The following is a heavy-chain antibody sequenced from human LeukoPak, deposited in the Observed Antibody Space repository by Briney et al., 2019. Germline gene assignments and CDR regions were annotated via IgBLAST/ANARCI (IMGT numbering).Heavy chain of an antibody. CDR3: ARLYYDFWSGYLSEDYYYMDV. V-gene: IGHV1-3*02. CDR2: SNAGNGNT. CDR1: GYTFTSYA. J-gene: IGHJ6*03. D-gene: IGHD3-3*01. Sequence: ASVTVSCKASGYTFTSYAMHWVRQAPGQRLEWMGWSNAGNGNTKYSQEFQGRVTITRDTSASTAYMELSSLRSEDTAVYYCARLYYDFWSGYLSEDYYYMDVWGKGTTVTVSS.